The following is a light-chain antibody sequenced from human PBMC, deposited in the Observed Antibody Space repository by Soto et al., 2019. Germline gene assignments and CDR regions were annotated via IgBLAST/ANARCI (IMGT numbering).Light chain of an antibody. J-gene: IGKJ1*01. CDR1: QGISNY. CDR2: AAS. CDR3: QQYNGAPRA. V-gene: IGKV1-27*01. Sequence: DIQMNQSPSSLSASVGDRVTITCRASQGISNYLAWYQQKPGKVPKLLIYAASTLQSGVPSRFSGSGSGTDFTLTISSLQPEDVATYYCQQYNGAPRAFGHVANVEIK.